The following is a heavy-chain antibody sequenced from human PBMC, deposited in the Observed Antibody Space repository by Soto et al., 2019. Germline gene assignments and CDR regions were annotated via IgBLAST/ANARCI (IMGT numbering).Heavy chain of an antibody. J-gene: IGHJ4*02. CDR1: GGSISGHY. Sequence: SETLSLTCTVSGGSISGHYWIWIRQSPGKGLEWIGYIFYSGSTNYNPSLKSRVTLSVDTSKNQFSLRLSSVTAADTALYYCARVGSSGWSPDYWGQGTLVTVSS. CDR2: IFYSGST. CDR3: ARVGSSGWSPDY. V-gene: IGHV4-59*11. D-gene: IGHD6-19*01.